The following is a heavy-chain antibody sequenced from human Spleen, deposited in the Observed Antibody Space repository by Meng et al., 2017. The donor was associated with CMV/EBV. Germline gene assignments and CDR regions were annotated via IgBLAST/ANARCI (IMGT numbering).Heavy chain of an antibody. V-gene: IGHV3-30*02. CDR3: AKSIWGSGGALDV. D-gene: IGHD7-27*01. CDR2: IGKDGSNV. J-gene: IGHJ3*01. Sequence: GGSLRLSCATSGFTFSHHGMNWVRQAPGKGLEWMTFIGKDGSNVYHGDSVKGRITISRDNSKNTVYLQMNNLTIEDTAVYYCAKSIWGSGGALDVWGQGTMVTVSS. CDR1: GFTFSHHG.